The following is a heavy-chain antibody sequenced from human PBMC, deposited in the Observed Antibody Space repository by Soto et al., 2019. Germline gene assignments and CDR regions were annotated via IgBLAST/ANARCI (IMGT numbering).Heavy chain of an antibody. CDR1: GFSFSSYA. Sequence: QVRLVESGGGVVQPGRSLRLSCTASGFSFSSYAMYWFRQPPGKGLEWVAVISHDGINKHYADSVKGRVTVSRDNSNHSLDLQLNSLRGEDTAMYYCVRDTYSSDYFVKWFEPWGQGTLVTVSS. J-gene: IGHJ5*02. D-gene: IGHD6-19*01. CDR3: VRDTYSSDYFVKWFEP. CDR2: ISHDGINK. V-gene: IGHV3-30-3*01.